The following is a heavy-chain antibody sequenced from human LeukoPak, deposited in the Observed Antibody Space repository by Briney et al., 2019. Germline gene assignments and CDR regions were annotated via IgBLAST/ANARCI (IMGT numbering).Heavy chain of an antibody. V-gene: IGHV4-61*02. D-gene: IGHD2-2*01. Sequence: SETLSLTCTVSGGSISSSSYYWSWIRQPAGKGLEWIGRIYTSGSTNYNPSLKSRVTISVDTSKNQFSLKLSSVTAADTAVYYCARGSPANRPYYYMDVWGKGTTVTISS. J-gene: IGHJ6*03. CDR3: ARGSPANRPYYYMDV. CDR2: IYTSGST. CDR1: GGSISSSSYY.